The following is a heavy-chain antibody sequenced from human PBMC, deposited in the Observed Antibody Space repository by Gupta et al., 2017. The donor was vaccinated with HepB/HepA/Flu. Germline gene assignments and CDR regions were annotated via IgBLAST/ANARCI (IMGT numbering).Heavy chain of an antibody. Sequence: QLQLQESGPGLVRPSETLSLICAVSGASIRSSSYFWGWIRQSPRKGLEWLGHIHSSGTTYYNPSLKSRVTISSDPSKNQFALELRSVIAADTALYYCARLSRIAVAPIDFWGQGTLVTVSS. J-gene: IGHJ4*02. CDR3: ARLSRIAVAPIDF. CDR1: GASIRSSSYF. V-gene: IGHV4-39*01. D-gene: IGHD6-19*01. CDR2: IHSSGTT.